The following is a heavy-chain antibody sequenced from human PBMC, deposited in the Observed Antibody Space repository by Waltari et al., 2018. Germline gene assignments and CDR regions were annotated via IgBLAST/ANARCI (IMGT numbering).Heavy chain of an antibody. CDR3: ARITGSSWYSGAFDI. V-gene: IGHV4-39*01. D-gene: IGHD6-13*01. CDR2: IYYSGST. J-gene: IGHJ3*02. Sequence: QLQLQESGPGLVKPSETLSLTCTVSGGSISSSSYYWGWIRQPPGKGLEWIGGIYYSGSTYYNPSLKSRVTISVDTFKNQFSLKLSSVTAADTAVYYCARITGSSWYSGAFDIWGQGTMVTVSS. CDR1: GGSISSSSYY.